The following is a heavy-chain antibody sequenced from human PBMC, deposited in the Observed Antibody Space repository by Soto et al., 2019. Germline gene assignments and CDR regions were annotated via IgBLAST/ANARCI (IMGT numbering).Heavy chain of an antibody. J-gene: IGHJ6*03. D-gene: IGHD6-19*01. V-gene: IGHV4-34*01. Sequence: SETLSLTCSVSGGSFKSYYWSWVRQPPGKGLEWIGEINHSGSTNYNPSLKSRVTISVDTSKNQFSLKLSSVTAADTAVYYCAREASSGWYGSYYYYMDVWGKGTTVT. CDR1: GGSFKSYY. CDR3: AREASSGWYGSYYYYMDV. CDR2: INHSGST.